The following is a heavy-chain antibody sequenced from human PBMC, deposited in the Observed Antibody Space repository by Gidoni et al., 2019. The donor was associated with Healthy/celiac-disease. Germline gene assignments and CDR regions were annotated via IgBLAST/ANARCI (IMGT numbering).Heavy chain of an antibody. Sequence: QVQLVESGGGVVQPGRSLRLSCAASGFTFSSYGMHWVRQAPGKGLGWVAVIWYDGSNKYYADAVKGRFTISRDNSKNTLYLQMNSLRAEDTAVYYCARGDSSGYYYGYWGQGTLVTVSS. V-gene: IGHV3-33*01. CDR2: IWYDGSNK. J-gene: IGHJ4*02. CDR3: ARGDSSGYYYGY. D-gene: IGHD3-22*01. CDR1: GFTFSSYG.